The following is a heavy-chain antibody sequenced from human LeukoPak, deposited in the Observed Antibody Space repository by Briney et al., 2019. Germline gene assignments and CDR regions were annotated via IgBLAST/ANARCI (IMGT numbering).Heavy chain of an antibody. CDR3: ARDPGYCGGDCYSKFDY. Sequence: GGSLRLSCAASGFPFSSYSMNWVRQAPGKGPEWVSYINSRTSATYYADSVKGRFTISRDNAKNSLFLQMDSLRDEDTAVYYCARDPGYCGGDCYSKFDYWGQGTLVTVSS. D-gene: IGHD2-21*02. CDR2: INSRTSAT. CDR1: GFPFSSYS. J-gene: IGHJ4*02. V-gene: IGHV3-48*02.